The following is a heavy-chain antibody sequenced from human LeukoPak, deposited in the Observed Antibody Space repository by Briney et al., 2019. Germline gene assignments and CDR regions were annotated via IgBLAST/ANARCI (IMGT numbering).Heavy chain of an antibody. D-gene: IGHD2-2*01. CDR2: IWYDGSNK. CDR3: ARDSSSTSSFDY. CDR1: GFTFSSYG. J-gene: IGHJ4*02. Sequence: GGSLRLSCAASGFTFSSYGMHWVRQAPGKGLEWVAVIWYDGSNKYYADSVKGRFTISRDNSKNTLYLQMNSLRAEDTAVYYCARDSSSTSSFDYWGQGTLSPSPQ. V-gene: IGHV3-33*01.